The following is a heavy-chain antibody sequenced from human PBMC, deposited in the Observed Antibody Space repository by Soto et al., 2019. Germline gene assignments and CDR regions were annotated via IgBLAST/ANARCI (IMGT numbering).Heavy chain of an antibody. CDR2: IWSDGGGK. CDR1: GFTFSSYG. CDR3: ARDRTGNHYMDV. J-gene: IGHJ6*03. D-gene: IGHD1-1*01. V-gene: IGHV3-33*01. Sequence: QVHLMESGGGVVQPDKSLRLSCAASGFTFSSYGMHWVRQAPGKGLEWVAVIWSDGGGKYYAASVKGRFSISRDNSKNTLYLQMNSLGADDTAVYYCARDRTGNHYMDVWGKGTAVTVSS.